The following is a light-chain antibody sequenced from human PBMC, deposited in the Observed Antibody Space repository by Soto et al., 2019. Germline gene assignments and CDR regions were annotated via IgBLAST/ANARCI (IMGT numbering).Light chain of an antibody. CDR1: QSMKRRY. Sequence: EIVLMQSPGTLSLSPGERATLFCRASQSMKRRYLAWYQQKPGQAPRVLIYAASNRATGIPDRFSGSGSGTDFSLTISRLEPEDFVVYYCHQYDNTPQTFGQGTKVEIK. J-gene: IGKJ2*01. CDR3: HQYDNTPQT. V-gene: IGKV3-20*01. CDR2: AAS.